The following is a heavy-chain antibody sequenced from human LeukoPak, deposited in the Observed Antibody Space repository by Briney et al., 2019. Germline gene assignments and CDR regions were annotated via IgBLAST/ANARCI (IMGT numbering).Heavy chain of an antibody. V-gene: IGHV3-30*18. Sequence: PGRSLRLSCAASGLIFSDFGMHWVRQAPGKGLEWVAVISYDGINKYHADSVKGRFTISRDNSMNTLYLQMNSLRPEDTAIYYCVKDTSRTAAGTTWGSLDYWGQGTLVTVS. CDR3: VKDTSRTAAGTTWGSLDY. CDR2: ISYDGINK. J-gene: IGHJ4*02. CDR1: GLIFSDFG. D-gene: IGHD6-13*01.